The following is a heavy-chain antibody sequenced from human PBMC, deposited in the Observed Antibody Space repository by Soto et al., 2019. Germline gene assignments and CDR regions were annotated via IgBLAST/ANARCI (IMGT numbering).Heavy chain of an antibody. Sequence: SETLSLTCTVSGGSISSGGYYCSWIRQHPGKGLEWIGYIYYSGSTYYNPSLKSRVTISVDTSKNQFSLKLSSVTAADTAVYYCARDIRYNWFDPWGQGTLVTVSS. V-gene: IGHV4-31*03. CDR2: IYYSGST. D-gene: IGHD3-3*02. CDR3: ARDIRYNWFDP. CDR1: GGSISSGGYY. J-gene: IGHJ5*02.